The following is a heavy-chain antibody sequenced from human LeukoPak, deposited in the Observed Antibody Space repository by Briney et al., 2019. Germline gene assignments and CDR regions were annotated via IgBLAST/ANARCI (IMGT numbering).Heavy chain of an antibody. CDR2: ISSSGSII. J-gene: IGHJ3*02. D-gene: IGHD6-19*01. Sequence: PGGSLRLSCAASGFTFSDYYMSWIRQAPGKGLEWVSYISSSGSIIYYADSVKGRFTISRDNAKNSLYLQMNSLRAEDTAVYYCAGSRGNGGWYALDAFDIWGQGTMVTVSS. CDR1: GFTFSDYY. CDR3: AGSRGNGGWYALDAFDI. V-gene: IGHV3-11*04.